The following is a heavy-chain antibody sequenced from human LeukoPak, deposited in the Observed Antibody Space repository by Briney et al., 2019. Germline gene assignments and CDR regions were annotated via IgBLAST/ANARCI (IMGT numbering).Heavy chain of an antibody. Sequence: PGGSLRLSCAASGFTFSSYWMHWVCQAPGKGLVWVSRINSDGSITTYADSVKGRFTLSRDNAKNTLYLQMNSLRAEDTAVYYCGRGSTAGMGDYWGQGTLVTVSS. D-gene: IGHD1-1*01. CDR2: INSDGSIT. CDR1: GFTFSSYW. J-gene: IGHJ4*02. V-gene: IGHV3-74*01. CDR3: GRGSTAGMGDY.